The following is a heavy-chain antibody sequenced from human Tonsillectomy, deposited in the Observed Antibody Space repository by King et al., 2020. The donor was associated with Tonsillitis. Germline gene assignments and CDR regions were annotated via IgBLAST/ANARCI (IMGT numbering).Heavy chain of an antibody. D-gene: IGHD4-11*01. J-gene: IGHJ4*02. Sequence: VQLQQWGAGLLKPSETLSLTCAVYGGSFSGYYWSWIRQPPGKGLEWIGEINHSGSTNYNPSLKSRVTISVDTSKNQFSLKLSSVTAADTAVYYCARGKGLQYYFDYWGQGTLVTVSS. CDR1: GGSFSGYY. CDR2: INHSGST. CDR3: ARGKGLQYYFDY. V-gene: IGHV4-34*01.